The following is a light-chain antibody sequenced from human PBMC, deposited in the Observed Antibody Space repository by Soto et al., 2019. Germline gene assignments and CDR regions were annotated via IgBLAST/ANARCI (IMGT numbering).Light chain of an antibody. CDR1: QSVDTTF. V-gene: IGKV3-20*01. CDR3: QQYRSSVT. CDR2: GAS. Sequence: EIVLTQSPGSLSLSPGQRATLSCRASQSVDTTFFAWYQKKPGQAPRLLIYGASKRATGIPDRFSGSGSGTDVTLISSRLEPEDFAVYYCQQYRSSVTFGEGTKVEIK. J-gene: IGKJ1*01.